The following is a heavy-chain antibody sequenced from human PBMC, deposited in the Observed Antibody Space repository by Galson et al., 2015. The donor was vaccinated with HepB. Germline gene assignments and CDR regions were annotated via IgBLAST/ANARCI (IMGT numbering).Heavy chain of an antibody. D-gene: IGHD6-25*01. CDR1: GFTFSDYY. Sequence: SLRLSCAASGFTFSDYYMSWIRQAPGKGLECVSYISLSNTTIYYADSVKGRFTTSRDNAKNSLYLQMNGLRVEDTAVYYCARAALGWIDPWGQGTQVTVSS. CDR3: ARAALGWIDP. V-gene: IGHV3-11*01. J-gene: IGHJ5*02. CDR2: ISLSNTTI.